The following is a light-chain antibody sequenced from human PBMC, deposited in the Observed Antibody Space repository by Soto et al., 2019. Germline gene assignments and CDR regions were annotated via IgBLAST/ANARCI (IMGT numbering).Light chain of an antibody. CDR2: AAS. Sequence: EVVLTQSPGTVSLSPGERATLSCRASQSVTSNYLAWYQQKPGQAPRLLIYAASSRATGIPDRFSGSGSGTDFTLTISSLEPEDFAVYYCQQRYSWPPLTFGGGTKVEIK. CDR1: QSVTSNY. CDR3: QQRYSWPPLT. V-gene: IGKV3D-20*02. J-gene: IGKJ4*01.